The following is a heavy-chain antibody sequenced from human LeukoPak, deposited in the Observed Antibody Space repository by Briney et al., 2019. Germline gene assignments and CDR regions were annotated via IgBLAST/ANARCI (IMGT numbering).Heavy chain of an antibody. D-gene: IGHD2-21*02. Sequence: GGSLRLSCVVSGFIFSNYGMHWVRQAPGKGLEWVAFIRYDGKTEHYADSVKGRLTVSRDTSKNTPYLQVNSLRVEDTAVYYCVRDGMVTEPINYWGQGTLVTVSS. CDR2: IRYDGKTE. CDR3: VRDGMVTEPINY. CDR1: GFIFSNYG. J-gene: IGHJ4*02. V-gene: IGHV3-30*02.